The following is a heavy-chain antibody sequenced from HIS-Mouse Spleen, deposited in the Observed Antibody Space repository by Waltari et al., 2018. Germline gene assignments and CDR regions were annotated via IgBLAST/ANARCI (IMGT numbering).Heavy chain of an antibody. CDR1: GGSISISSYY. J-gene: IGHJ2*01. Sequence: LQLQESGPGLVKPSETLSLTCTVSGGSISISSYYWGWIRQPPGKGLEWIGSIYYSGSTYYNPSLKSRVTISVDTSKNQFSLKLSSVTAADTAVYYCAREIPYSSSWYDWYFDLWGRGTLVTVSS. V-gene: IGHV4-39*07. CDR3: AREIPYSSSWYDWYFDL. D-gene: IGHD6-13*01. CDR2: IYYSGST.